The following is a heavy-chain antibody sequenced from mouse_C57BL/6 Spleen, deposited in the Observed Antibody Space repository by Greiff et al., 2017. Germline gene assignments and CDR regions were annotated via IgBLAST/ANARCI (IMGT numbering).Heavy chain of an antibody. Sequence: EVQLQQSGTVLARPGASVKMSCKTSGYTFTGYWMHWVKQRPGKGLEWIGAIYPGNSDTSYNQKFKGKAKLTAVTSASTAYMELSSMTNEDTAVYYCTSYGYDGGGYFDYWGQGTTLTVSS. J-gene: IGHJ2*01. V-gene: IGHV1-5*01. D-gene: IGHD2-2*01. CDR1: GYTFTGYW. CDR3: TSYGYDGGGYFDY. CDR2: IYPGNSDT.